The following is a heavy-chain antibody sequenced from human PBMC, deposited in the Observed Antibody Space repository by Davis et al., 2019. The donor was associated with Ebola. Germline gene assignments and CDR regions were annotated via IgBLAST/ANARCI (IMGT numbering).Heavy chain of an antibody. CDR2: IYPDDSDT. D-gene: IGHD4-17*01. V-gene: IGHV5-51*01. CDR3: ATGPTVTIDY. Sequence: GESLKISCKGSGYNFPTYWIAWVRQMPGKGLEWMGFIYPDDSDTTYSPSFQGQVTFSADKSISTAYLQWYSLKASDTAMYYCATGPTVTIDYWGQGTLVTVSS. J-gene: IGHJ4*02. CDR1: GYNFPTYW.